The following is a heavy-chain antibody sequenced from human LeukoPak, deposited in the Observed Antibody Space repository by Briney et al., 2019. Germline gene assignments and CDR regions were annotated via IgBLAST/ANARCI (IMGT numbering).Heavy chain of an antibody. CDR2: IYYSGST. CDR3: ARDPRAVAGDYYYYGMAV. Sequence: SETLSLTCTVSGGSISSYYWSWIRQPPGKGLEWIGYIYYSGSTNYNPSLKSRVTISVDTSKNQFSLKLSSVTAADTAVYYCARDPRAVAGDYYYYGMAVWGQGTTVTVSS. CDR1: GGSISSYY. J-gene: IGHJ6*02. D-gene: IGHD6-19*01. V-gene: IGHV4-59*12.